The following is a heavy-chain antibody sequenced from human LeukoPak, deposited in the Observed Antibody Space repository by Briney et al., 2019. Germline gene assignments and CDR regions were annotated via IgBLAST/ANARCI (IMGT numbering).Heavy chain of an antibody. D-gene: IGHD3-3*01. V-gene: IGHV4-38-2*01. J-gene: IGHJ3*02. CDR2: IYHSGST. CDR1: GYSISSGYY. Sequence: PSETLSLTCAVSGYSISSGYYWGWIRQPPGKGLEWIGSIYHSGSTYYNPSLKSRVTISVDTSKNQFSLKLSSVTAADTAVYYCARRGPSITIFGVPMGAAFDIWGQGTMVTVSS. CDR3: ARRGPSITIFGVPMGAAFDI.